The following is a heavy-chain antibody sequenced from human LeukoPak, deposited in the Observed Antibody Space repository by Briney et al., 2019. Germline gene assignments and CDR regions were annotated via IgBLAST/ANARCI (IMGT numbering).Heavy chain of an antibody. CDR1: GGSISSGNYY. Sequence: SETLSLTCTVSGGSISSGNYYYSWIRQHPGKGLEWIGYIHYSGSTYYNPSLKTRVTMSVDTSKTQFSLNLSSVTAADTAVYYCATSLRGAGDFWGQGTLVTVSS. CDR2: IHYSGST. V-gene: IGHV4-31*03. D-gene: IGHD3-10*01. CDR3: ATSLRGAGDF. J-gene: IGHJ4*02.